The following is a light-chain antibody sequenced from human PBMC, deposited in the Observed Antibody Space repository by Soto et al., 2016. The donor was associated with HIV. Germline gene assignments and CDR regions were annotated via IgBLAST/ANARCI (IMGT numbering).Light chain of an antibody. V-gene: IGLV3-21*02. Sequence: SYELTQPPSVSAAPGQTATITCAGNNIGRKSVHWDQVKPGQAPVLAVYDDSDRPSGIPERFSGSNSGNTATLTISRVEVGDEADYYCQVWNSSNDHPYVFGTGTKVTVL. CDR3: QVWNSSNDHPYV. CDR1: NIGRKS. CDR2: DDS. J-gene: IGLJ1*01.